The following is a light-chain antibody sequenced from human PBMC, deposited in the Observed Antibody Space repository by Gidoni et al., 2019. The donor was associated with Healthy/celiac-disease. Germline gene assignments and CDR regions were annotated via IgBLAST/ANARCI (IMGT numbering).Light chain of an antibody. CDR3: QQSYSTPLT. V-gene: IGKV1-39*01. CDR1: QSISNY. J-gene: IGKJ4*01. CDR2: AAS. Sequence: DIEMTQSPSSLSASVGDRVTITCRASQSISNYLNWYQPKPGKAPKLLIYAASSLQSGVPARFSGSGSGTDFTLTISSLQPEDFATYNCQQSYSTPLTCXGXIKVEIK.